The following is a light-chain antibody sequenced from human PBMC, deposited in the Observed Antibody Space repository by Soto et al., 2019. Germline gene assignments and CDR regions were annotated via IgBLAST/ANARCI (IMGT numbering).Light chain of an antibody. CDR1: QSLSNSF. J-gene: IGKJ5*01. V-gene: IGKV3-20*01. CDR2: GSS. CDR3: QQYSDSPLT. Sequence: EIVLTQSPGTLSLSPGERVTLSCRASQSLSNSFLAWYQQTPRQAPSLIFPGSSTRATGIPDRFSGSGSGTHFTLTINRLETEDFAVYYCQQYSDSPLTFGLGTRLEIK.